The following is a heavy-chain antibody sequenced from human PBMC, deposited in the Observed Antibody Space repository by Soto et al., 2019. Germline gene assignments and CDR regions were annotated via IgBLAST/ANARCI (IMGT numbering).Heavy chain of an antibody. CDR2: ISSGGSTI. D-gene: IGHD2-15*01. CDR1: GFTLSSYE. V-gene: IGHV3-48*03. J-gene: IGHJ6*01. CDR3: ATDQDAGSFSPYYYGMVV. Sequence: GLTLILSCATSGFTLSSYEMPWVRQAPGKGLEWVSYISSGGSTIYYADSGKGGFTISRDNAKNSLYLQMDSLRAEDTAVYYCATDQDAGSFSPYYYGMVVWGRGPTRSISS.